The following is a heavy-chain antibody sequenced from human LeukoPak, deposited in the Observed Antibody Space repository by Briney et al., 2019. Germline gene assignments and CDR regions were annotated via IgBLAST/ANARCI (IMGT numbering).Heavy chain of an antibody. CDR3: GRSIYGGIPFDI. D-gene: IGHD2/OR15-2a*01. CDR1: GYTFTSYG. J-gene: IGHJ3*02. V-gene: IGHV1-18*01. Sequence: ASLNLSCKASGYTFTSYGISWVRHATGQGLEWMVWISDYNGNTNYAQTLQGRVTMTTDTSTTTAYMELRSLRSDDTAMYYCGRSIYGGIPFDIWGQGTMVTVSS. CDR2: ISDYNGNT.